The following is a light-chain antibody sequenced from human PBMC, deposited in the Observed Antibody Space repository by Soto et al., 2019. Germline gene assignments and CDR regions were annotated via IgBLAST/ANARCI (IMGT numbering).Light chain of an antibody. Sequence: EIVLTQSPGTLSLSPGERATLSCRASQSVSSSHLAWYQQKPGQPPRLLIYGASSRATGIPDRFSGSGSGTDFTLTISRLEPEDFAVYSCQQYDGSPITFGQGTRLEIK. J-gene: IGKJ5*01. V-gene: IGKV3-20*01. CDR3: QQYDGSPIT. CDR1: QSVSSSH. CDR2: GAS.